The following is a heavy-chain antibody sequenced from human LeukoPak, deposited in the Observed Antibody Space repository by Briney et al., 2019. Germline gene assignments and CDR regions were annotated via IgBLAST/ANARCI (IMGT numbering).Heavy chain of an antibody. CDR1: GFTVSSNY. J-gene: IGHJ4*02. CDR2: IYSGGST. CDR3: ARESSDFVPFDY. Sequence: PGGSLRLSCAASGFTVSSNYMSWVRQAPGKGLEWVSVIYSGGSTYYADSVKGRFTIFRDNSKNTLYLRMNSLRAEDTAVYYCARESSDFVPFDYWGQGTLVTVSS. V-gene: IGHV3-66*01. D-gene: IGHD6-19*01.